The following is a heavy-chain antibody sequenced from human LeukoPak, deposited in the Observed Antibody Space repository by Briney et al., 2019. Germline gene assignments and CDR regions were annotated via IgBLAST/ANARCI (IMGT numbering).Heavy chain of an antibody. D-gene: IGHD5-12*01. V-gene: IGHV4-34*01. CDR3: VRHDGRGGATMGAFDS. CDR2: INHSGST. J-gene: IGHJ5*01. Sequence: SETLSLTCAVYGGSFSGYYWSWIRQPPGKGLEWIGEINHSGSTNYNPSLKSRVTISVDTSKNQFSLKLSSVTAADTAVYYCVRHDGRGGATMGAFDSWGQGSLVTVSS. CDR1: GGSFSGYY.